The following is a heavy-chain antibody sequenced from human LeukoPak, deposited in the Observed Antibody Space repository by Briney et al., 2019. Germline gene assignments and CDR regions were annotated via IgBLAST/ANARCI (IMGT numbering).Heavy chain of an antibody. CDR2: IIPIFGTA. J-gene: IGHJ4*02. D-gene: IGHD2-15*01. CDR1: GGTFSSYA. V-gene: IGHV1-69*06. Sequence: GASVKVSCKASGGTFSSYAISWVRQAPGQGLEWMGGIIPIFGTANYAQKFQDRVTITADKSTSTAYMELSSLRSEDTAVYYCARAALGYCSGGSCYPDYWGQGTLVTVSS. CDR3: ARAALGYCSGGSCYPDY.